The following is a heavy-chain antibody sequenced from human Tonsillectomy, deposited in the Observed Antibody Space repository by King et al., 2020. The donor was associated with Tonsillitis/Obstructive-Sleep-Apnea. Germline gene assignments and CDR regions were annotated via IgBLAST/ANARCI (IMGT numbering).Heavy chain of an antibody. CDR2: TYYRSKWYN. CDR3: AREQGCTNGVCYTRLFDY. V-gene: IGHV6-1*01. Sequence: VQLQQSGPGLVKPSQTLSLPCAISGDSVSSNSAAWNWIRQSPSRGLEWLGRTYYRSKWYNDYAVSVRSRITINPETSKNQFSLQLNSLTPEDTAVYYCAREQGCTNGVCYTRLFDYWGQGTLVTVSS. J-gene: IGHJ4*02. CDR1: GDSVSSNSAA. D-gene: IGHD2-8*01.